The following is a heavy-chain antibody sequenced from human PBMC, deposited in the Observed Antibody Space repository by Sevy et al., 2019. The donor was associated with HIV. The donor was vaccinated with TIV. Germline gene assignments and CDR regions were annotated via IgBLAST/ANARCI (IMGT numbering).Heavy chain of an antibody. V-gene: IGHV3-30*18. J-gene: IGHJ4*02. Sequence: GGSLRLSCAASGFTFSSYGMHWVRQAPGKGLEWVAVISYDGSNKYYADSVKGRFTISRDNSKNTLYLQMNSLRAEDTAVYYCAKDQAKPSALVVVAATPDYWGQGTLVTVSS. CDR3: AKDQAKPSALVVVAATPDY. CDR1: GFTFSSYG. CDR2: ISYDGSNK. D-gene: IGHD2-15*01.